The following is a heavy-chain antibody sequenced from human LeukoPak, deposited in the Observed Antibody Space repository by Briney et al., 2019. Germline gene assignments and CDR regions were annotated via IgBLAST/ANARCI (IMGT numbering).Heavy chain of an antibody. CDR2: ISGSGGST. CDR1: GFNFRTYA. CDR3: AKALNYYDTSGYFRFDY. V-gene: IGHV3-23*01. D-gene: IGHD3-22*01. J-gene: IGHJ4*02. Sequence: QAGGSLRLSCAASGFNFRTYAMSWVRQAPGKGLEWVSAISGSGGSTYYADSVKGRFTIARDNSKNTLYLQMNSLRVEDTAVYYCAKALNYYDTSGYFRFDYWGQGTLLTVSS.